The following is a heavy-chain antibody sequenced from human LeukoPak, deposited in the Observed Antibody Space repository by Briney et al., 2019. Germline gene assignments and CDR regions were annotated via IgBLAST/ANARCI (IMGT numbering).Heavy chain of an antibody. D-gene: IGHD3-10*01. CDR2: IYYSGST. CDR1: GGSISSYY. Sequence: PSETLSLTCTVSGGSISSYYWSWIRQPPGKGLEWIGYIYYSGSTNYNPSLKSRVTISADTSKNQFSLKLSSVTAADTAVYYCARDPAGGYGLGWGTPKQDYFDYWGQGALVTVSS. J-gene: IGHJ4*02. CDR3: ARDPAGGYGLGWGTPKQDYFDY. V-gene: IGHV4-59*01.